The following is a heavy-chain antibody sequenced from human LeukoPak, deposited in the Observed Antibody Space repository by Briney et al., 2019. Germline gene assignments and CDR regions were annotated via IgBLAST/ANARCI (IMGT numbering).Heavy chain of an antibody. CDR2: IYYSGST. V-gene: IGHV4-39*07. CDR1: GGSISSSSYY. D-gene: IGHD3-22*01. CDR3: ARDPASYENYDGDY. Sequence: SETLSLTCTVSGGSISSSSYYWGWIRQPPGKGLEWIGSIYYSGSTYYNPSLKSRVTISVDTSKNQFSLKLSSVTAADMAVYYCARDPASYENYDGDYWGQGTLVTVSS. J-gene: IGHJ4*02.